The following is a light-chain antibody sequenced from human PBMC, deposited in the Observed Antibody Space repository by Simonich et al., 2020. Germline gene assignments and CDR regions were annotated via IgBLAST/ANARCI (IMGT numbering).Light chain of an antibody. CDR1: QSVSSSY. V-gene: IGKV3D-20*01. J-gene: IGKJ1*01. CDR3: QQYGSSPGT. CDR2: DAS. Sequence: EIVLTQSPGTLSLSPGERATLSCRASQSVSSSYLAWYQQKPGLAPSLLIYDASSRATGIPDRFSGSGSGTDFTLTISRLEPEDFAVYYCQQYGSSPGTFGQGTKVEIK.